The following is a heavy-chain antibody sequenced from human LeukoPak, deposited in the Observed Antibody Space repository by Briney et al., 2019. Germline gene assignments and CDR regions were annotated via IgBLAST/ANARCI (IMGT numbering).Heavy chain of an antibody. Sequence: ASETLSLTCTVSGGSISSGGYYWSWIRQHPGKGLEWIGYIYYSGSTYYNPSLKSRVTISVDTSKNQFSLKLSSVTAADTAVYYCARVRERYSSSWLGATNWFDPWGQGTLVTVSS. CDR1: GGSISSGGYY. D-gene: IGHD6-13*01. CDR2: IYYSGST. CDR3: ARVRERYSSSWLGATNWFDP. V-gene: IGHV4-31*03. J-gene: IGHJ5*02.